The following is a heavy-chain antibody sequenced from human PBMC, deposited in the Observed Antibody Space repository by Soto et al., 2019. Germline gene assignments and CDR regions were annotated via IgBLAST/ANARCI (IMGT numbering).Heavy chain of an antibody. CDR2: ISAYNGNT. CDR3: ARGARYDFWSGYYSGQSFDY. Sequence: GASVKVSCKASGYTFTSYGISWVRQAPGQGLEWMGWISAYNGNTNYAQKLQGRVTMTTDTSTSTAYMELRSLRSDDTAVYYCARGARYDFWSGYYSGQSFDYWGQGTLVTVSS. V-gene: IGHV1-18*01. D-gene: IGHD3-3*01. CDR1: GYTFTSYG. J-gene: IGHJ4*02.